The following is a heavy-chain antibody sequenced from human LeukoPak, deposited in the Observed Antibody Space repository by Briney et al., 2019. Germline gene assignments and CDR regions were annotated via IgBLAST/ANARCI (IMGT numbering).Heavy chain of an antibody. Sequence: GGSLRLSCAASGFTFSSYAMHWVRQAPGKGLEWVAVISYDGSNKYYADSVKGRFTISRDNSRNTLYLQMNSLRADDTAVYYCAKEGHKHGIPYFDCWGQGALVTVSS. V-gene: IGHV3-30-3*01. CDR3: AKEGHKHGIPYFDC. D-gene: IGHD2-8*01. CDR1: GFTFSSYA. J-gene: IGHJ4*02. CDR2: ISYDGSNK.